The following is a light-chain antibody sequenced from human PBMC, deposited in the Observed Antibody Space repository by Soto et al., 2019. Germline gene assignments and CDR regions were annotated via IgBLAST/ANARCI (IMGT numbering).Light chain of an antibody. CDR1: TGAVTSGHY. Sequence: QALVTQEPSLTVSPGVTVTLTCGSSTGAVTSGHYPSWFQQKPGQAPTTLIYDTSNKHSWTPARFSGSLLGGKAALTLSSAQPEDEAVYYCLLSYSPGRRVFGGGTKVTVL. J-gene: IGLJ2*01. V-gene: IGLV7-46*01. CDR3: LLSYSPGRRV. CDR2: DTS.